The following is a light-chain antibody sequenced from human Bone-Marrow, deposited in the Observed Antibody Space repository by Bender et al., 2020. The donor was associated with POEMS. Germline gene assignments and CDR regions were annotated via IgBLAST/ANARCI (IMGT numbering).Light chain of an antibody. CDR3: HSYAGTSRFARV. Sequence: QSALIQPASVSGAPGQSITISCTGGSSDVGSHNLVSWYQQHPGNAPKVLIYEVTKWPSGVSTRFSGSKSGNTASLTISGLQAEDEADYYCHSYAGTSRFARVFGGGTKLTVL. J-gene: IGLJ3*02. V-gene: IGLV2-23*02. CDR1: SSDVGSHNL. CDR2: EVT.